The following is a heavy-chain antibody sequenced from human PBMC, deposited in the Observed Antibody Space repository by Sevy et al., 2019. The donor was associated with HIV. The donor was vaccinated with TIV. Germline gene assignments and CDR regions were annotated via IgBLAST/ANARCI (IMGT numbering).Heavy chain of an antibody. J-gene: IGHJ4*02. V-gene: IGHV3-23*01. Sequence: LSLTCAASGFTFNIYSMSWVRQTPGKGLGWVATLSFGCGKINHADSVKGRFTMSRDDSKNAVYLQMNNLRVEDTALYYCAREGCTKPHDYWGQGTLVTVSS. CDR2: LSFGCGKI. D-gene: IGHD2-8*01. CDR3: AREGCTKPHDY. CDR1: GFTFNIYS.